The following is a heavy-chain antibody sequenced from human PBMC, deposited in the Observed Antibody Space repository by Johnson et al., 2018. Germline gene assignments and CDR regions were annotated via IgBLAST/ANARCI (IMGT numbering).Heavy chain of an antibody. CDR2: IRSKTYGGTT. D-gene: IGHD3-9*01. CDR1: GFTFGDYA. V-gene: IGHV3-49*05. Sequence: EVQLVESGGGLVKPGRSLRLSCTTSGFTFGDYAMSWIRQAPGKGLEWVGFIRSKTYGGTTEYAASVEGRFTISRDDSKSIAYLQMNSLKTEDTAVYYCSRDGNGVDHYIFTGYSNYYYNGMDVWGQGTTVTVSS. CDR3: SRDGNGVDHYIFTGYSNYYYNGMDV. J-gene: IGHJ6*02.